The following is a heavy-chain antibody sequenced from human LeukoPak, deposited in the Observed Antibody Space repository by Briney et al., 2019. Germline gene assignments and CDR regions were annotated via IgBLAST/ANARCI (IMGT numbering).Heavy chain of an antibody. V-gene: IGHV1-69*13. J-gene: IGHJ4*02. D-gene: IGHD5-12*01. CDR1: GGTFSSYA. CDR2: IIPIFGTA. CDR3: ARDGGYSGYDYYFDY. Sequence: SVKVFCKASGGTFSSYAISWGRQAPGQGLEWMGGIIPIFGTANYAQKFQGRVTITADESTSTAYMELSSLRSEDTAVYYCARDGGYSGYDYYFDYWGQGTLVTVSS.